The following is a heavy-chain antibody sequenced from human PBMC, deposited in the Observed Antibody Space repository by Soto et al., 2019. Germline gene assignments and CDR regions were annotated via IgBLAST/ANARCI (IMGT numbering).Heavy chain of an antibody. Sequence: SSETLSLTCTVSGGSIGSGGYYWSWIRQHPGKGLEWIGYIYYSGSTYYNPFLKSRVTISVDTSKNQFSLKLSSVTAADTAVYYCARGLLRLLEDVWGQGTTVTVSS. J-gene: IGHJ6*02. V-gene: IGHV4-31*03. D-gene: IGHD3-3*01. CDR3: ARGLLRLLEDV. CDR1: GGSIGSGGYY. CDR2: IYYSGST.